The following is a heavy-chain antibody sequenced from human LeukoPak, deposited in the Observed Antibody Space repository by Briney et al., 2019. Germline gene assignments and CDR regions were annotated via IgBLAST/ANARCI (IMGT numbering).Heavy chain of an antibody. CDR3: ARATASGSGGAYDH. V-gene: IGHV4-34*01. CDR1: GESMIGHY. D-gene: IGHD3-10*01. J-gene: IGHJ4*02. Sequence: PSETLSLTCAVYGESMIGHYWTWIRQPPGKRLEWIGEIHHSGGTNSNPSLKNRLTMSIDMSKNQFSLKLKSVTAADTAVYYCARATASGSGGAYDHWAQGNLVPVSS. CDR2: IHHSGGT.